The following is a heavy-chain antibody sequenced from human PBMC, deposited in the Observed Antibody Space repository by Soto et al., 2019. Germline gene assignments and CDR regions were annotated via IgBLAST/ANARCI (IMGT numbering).Heavy chain of an antibody. D-gene: IGHD5-12*01. CDR2: ISSSSRTI. V-gene: IGHV3-48*01. J-gene: IGHJ5*02. Sequence: PGGSLRLSCAASGFTFSSYSMNWVRQAPGKGLEWVSYISSSSRTIYCADSVKGRFTISRDNAKNSLYLQMNSLRAEDTAVYYCAREWDGDGYNSGWFDPWGQGTLVPVSS. CDR3: AREWDGDGYNSGWFDP. CDR1: GFTFSSYS.